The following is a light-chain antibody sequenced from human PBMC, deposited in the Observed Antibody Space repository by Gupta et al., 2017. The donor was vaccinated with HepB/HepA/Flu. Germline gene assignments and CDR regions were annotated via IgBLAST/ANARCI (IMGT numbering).Light chain of an antibody. J-gene: IGKJ2*01. CDR2: AAS. V-gene: IGKV1-39*01. Sequence: DIHITPSPSSQTATVGDRVTITYRASQSISRYLNWYQQQPGKAPKLLIYAASSLQSGVPSRLSGSGSGTDVTLTISSLQPEDFATYYGQQSYSTPAYTFGQGTKLEIK. CDR1: QSISRY. CDR3: QQSYSTPAYT.